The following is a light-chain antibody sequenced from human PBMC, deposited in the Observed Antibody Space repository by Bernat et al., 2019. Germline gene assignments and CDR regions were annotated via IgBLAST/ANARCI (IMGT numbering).Light chain of an antibody. CDR3: QQYNNWPWT. CDR2: MAS. Sequence: DIQMTQSPSTLSASVGDRVTITCRASQSISNWLAWYQQKSGKAPKVLIYMASTLKSGVPSRFSGSGSGTEFTLTISSLQSEDFAVYYCQQYNNWPWTFGQGTKVEIK. V-gene: IGKV1-5*03. CDR1: QSISNW. J-gene: IGKJ1*01.